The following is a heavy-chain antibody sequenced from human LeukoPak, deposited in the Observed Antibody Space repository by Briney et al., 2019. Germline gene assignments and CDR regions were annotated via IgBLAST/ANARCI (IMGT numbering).Heavy chain of an antibody. CDR3: ARWGDCVGDCHMLEY. D-gene: IGHD2-21*02. J-gene: IGHJ4*02. V-gene: IGHV4-34*01. Sequence: AETLTLTCAVYGGSFSGYYWSWIRQPPGKGLEWVGEINHSGSTNYNPSLKSRVTTSVDTSKNEFSLKLSSVTAADTAVYYCARWGDCVGDCHMLEYWGQGILVTVSS. CDR1: GGSFSGYY. CDR2: INHSGST.